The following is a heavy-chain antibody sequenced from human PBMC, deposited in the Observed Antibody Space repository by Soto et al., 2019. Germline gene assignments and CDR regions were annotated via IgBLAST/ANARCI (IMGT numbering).Heavy chain of an antibody. CDR2: ISQNESYK. J-gene: IGHJ4*02. CDR1: GFTLRNYA. CDR3: SRDVYYDGSGYRLSGIDY. V-gene: IGHV3-30-3*01. Sequence: QVQLVESGGAVVHPGRSLRLSCAVSGFTLRNYAMHWVRQAPGKGLEWVALISQNESYKPSPDSVKGRFTTSRDSYTNTLYLHMNSLRPEDTAVYYCSRDVYYDGSGYRLSGIDYWGQVTLVVVSS. D-gene: IGHD3-22*01.